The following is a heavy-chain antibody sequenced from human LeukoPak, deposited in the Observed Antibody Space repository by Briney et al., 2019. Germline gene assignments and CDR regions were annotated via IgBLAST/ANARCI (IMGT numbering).Heavy chain of an antibody. Sequence: SETLSLTCTVSGGSISSYYWSWIRQPPGKGLEWIGYIYYSGSTNYNPSLKSRVTISVDTSKNQFSLKLSSVTAADTAVYYCARDREVSQLEFDPWGQGTLVTVSS. CDR1: GGSISSYY. CDR3: ARDREVSQLEFDP. CDR2: IYYSGST. J-gene: IGHJ5*02. V-gene: IGHV4-59*01. D-gene: IGHD3-10*01.